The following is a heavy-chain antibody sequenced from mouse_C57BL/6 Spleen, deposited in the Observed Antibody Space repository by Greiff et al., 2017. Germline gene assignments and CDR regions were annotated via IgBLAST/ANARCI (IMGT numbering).Heavy chain of an antibody. D-gene: IGHD2-12*01. J-gene: IGHJ2*01. CDR1: GYTFTSYW. CDR2: IDTYDSEN. V-gene: IGHV1-52*01. Sequence: VQLHQPGAELVRPGSSVKLSCKASGYTFTSYWMHWVKQRPIQGLEWIGNIDTYDSENHYNQKLKDKATLTVAKSSRTAYMQRSSLISEDYAVYYCAIDQCYYYFDYWGQGTTRTVSS. CDR3: AIDQCYYYFDY.